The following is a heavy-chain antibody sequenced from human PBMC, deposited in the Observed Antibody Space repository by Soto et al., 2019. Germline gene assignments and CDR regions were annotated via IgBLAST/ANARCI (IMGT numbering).Heavy chain of an antibody. CDR3: ARDDFLCDGGRCYGITLDV. D-gene: IGHD2-15*01. CDR2: ISYDGSNK. J-gene: IGHJ6*04. V-gene: IGHV3-30*03. CDR1: GFTFSSYG. Sequence: PGGSLRLSCAASGFTFSSYGMHWVRQAPGKGLEWVAVISYDGSNKYYADSVKGRFTISRDNSKNTLYLQMNSLRAEDTAVYYCARDDFLCDGGRCYGITLDVWGKGTTVTVSS.